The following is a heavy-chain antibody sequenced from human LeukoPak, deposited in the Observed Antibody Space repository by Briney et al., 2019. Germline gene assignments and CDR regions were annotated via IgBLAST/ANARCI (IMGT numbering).Heavy chain of an antibody. CDR3: ARQEDYGGNLGVY. Sequence: GESLKISCKGSGYSFTSYLIGWVRQMPGEGLEWMGIIYPGDSDTRYSPSFQGQVTISADKSISTAYLQWSSLKASDTAMYYCARQEDYGGNLGVYWGQGTLVTVSS. CDR1: GYSFTSYL. D-gene: IGHD4-23*01. J-gene: IGHJ4*02. V-gene: IGHV5-51*01. CDR2: IYPGDSDT.